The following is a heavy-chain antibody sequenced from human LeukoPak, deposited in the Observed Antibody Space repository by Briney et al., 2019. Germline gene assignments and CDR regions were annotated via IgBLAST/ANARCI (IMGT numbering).Heavy chain of an antibody. J-gene: IGHJ4*02. CDR1: GFTFSSYA. Sequence: GGSLRLSCAASGFTFSSYAMSWVRQAPGKGLEWVSAISGSGGSTYYADSVRGRFTISRDNSKNTLYLQMNSLRAEDTAVYYCAKATNVDIVATNLDYWGQGTLVTVSS. D-gene: IGHD5-12*01. V-gene: IGHV3-23*01. CDR2: ISGSGGST. CDR3: AKATNVDIVATNLDY.